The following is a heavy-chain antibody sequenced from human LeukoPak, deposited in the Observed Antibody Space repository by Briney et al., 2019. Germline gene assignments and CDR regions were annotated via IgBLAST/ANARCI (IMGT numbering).Heavy chain of an antibody. V-gene: IGHV3-23*01. J-gene: IGHJ1*01. CDR2: ISGSGGST. Sequence: QSGGSLRLSCAASGFTFSSYAMSWVRQAPGKGLEWVSAISGSGGSTYYADSVRGRFTISRDNSKNTLYLQMNSLRAEDTAVYYCARDLDDYNGLPPFFQHWGQGTLVTVSS. CDR3: ARDLDDYNGLPPFFQH. D-gene: IGHD5-24*01. CDR1: GFTFSSYA.